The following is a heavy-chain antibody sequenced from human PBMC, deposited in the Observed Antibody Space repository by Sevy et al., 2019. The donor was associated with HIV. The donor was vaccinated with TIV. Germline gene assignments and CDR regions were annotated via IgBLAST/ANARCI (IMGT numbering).Heavy chain of an antibody. V-gene: IGHV3-23*01. CDR2: INGKGRST. Sequence: GGSLRLSCAASGFTFSAYAMNWVRQAPGKGLEWVSAINGKGRSTHYTDSVEGRFTISRDNSKNTLFLQMNSLRAEDTAVYYCAKDGSSIAAPLSGMDVWGQGTTVTVSS. CDR3: AKDGSSIAAPLSGMDV. J-gene: IGHJ6*02. CDR1: GFTFSAYA. D-gene: IGHD6-6*01.